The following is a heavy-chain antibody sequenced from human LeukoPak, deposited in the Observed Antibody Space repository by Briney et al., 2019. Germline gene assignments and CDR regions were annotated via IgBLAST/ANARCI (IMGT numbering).Heavy chain of an antibody. CDR2: TSGSGSRS. J-gene: IGHJ4*02. CDR1: GFTFSNYP. V-gene: IGHV3-23*01. Sequence: GGSLRLSCAASGFTFSNYPMSWVPQVPGKGLEWFTSTSGSGSRSYYADSVKCRFTISRDNSKTTLYLQMNNRRAEDTALYYCAKDPLHYDSPHWVDYWGQGTLVTVSS. CDR3: AKDPLHYDSPHWVDY. D-gene: IGHD3-3*01.